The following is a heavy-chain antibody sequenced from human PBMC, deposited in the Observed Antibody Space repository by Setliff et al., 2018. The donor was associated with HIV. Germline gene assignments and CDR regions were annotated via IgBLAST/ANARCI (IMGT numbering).Heavy chain of an antibody. D-gene: IGHD1-20*01. V-gene: IGHV5-51*01. CDR1: GYSFVSYW. CDR2: VYPPDSET. Sequence: ESLKISCQGFGYSFVSYWIGWVRHRPGKGLEWMAIVYPPDSETVYSPSFQGQVTISVDNSISTTFLQWSSLRASDTAIYFCVRHITNPRWAYFDYWGQGTPVPSPQ. J-gene: IGHJ4*02. CDR3: VRHITNPRWAYFDY.